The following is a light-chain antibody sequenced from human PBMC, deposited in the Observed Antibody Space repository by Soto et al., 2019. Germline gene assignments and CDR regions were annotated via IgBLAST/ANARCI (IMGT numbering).Light chain of an antibody. CDR3: QQANSLPPT. Sequence: DIQMTNSPSSVCSCVGERVKLTCRASQGISSWLAWYQQKPGKAPKLLIYAASSLQSGVPSRFSGSGSGTDFTLTISSLQPEDFATYYCQQANSLPPTFGQGTRLEIK. CDR2: AAS. V-gene: IGKV1-12*01. CDR1: QGISSW. J-gene: IGKJ5*01.